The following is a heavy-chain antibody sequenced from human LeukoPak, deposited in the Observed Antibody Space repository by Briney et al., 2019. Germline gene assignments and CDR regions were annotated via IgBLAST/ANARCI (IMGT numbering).Heavy chain of an antibody. D-gene: IGHD3-16*01. J-gene: IGHJ3*01. Sequence: ASVKVSCKASGGTFSNYAINWVRQAPGQGLEWMGEIIPMFGVPNYAQKFQGGATLTADESTSTAYMELSSLRSEDTAVYYCVRGRVMRGTYYVAGQDALDVWGQGTMVTVSS. CDR3: VRGRVMRGTYYVAGQDALDV. CDR2: IIPMFGVP. CDR1: GGTFSNYA. V-gene: IGHV1-69*13.